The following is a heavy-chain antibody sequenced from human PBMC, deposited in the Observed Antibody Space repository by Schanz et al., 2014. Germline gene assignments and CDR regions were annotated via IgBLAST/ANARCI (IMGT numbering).Heavy chain of an antibody. Sequence: QVQLVESGGGLVKPGGSLRLSCAASGLTFSDYYMSWIRQAPGKGLEWVSYISSSSSYTNYADSVKGRFTISRDNAKNSLYRQRNSVRAEETAVYYCARDYESDLSSPRHDAFDVWGQGTVVTVSS. D-gene: IGHD3-22*01. J-gene: IGHJ3*01. CDR3: ARDYESDLSSPRHDAFDV. CDR2: ISSSSSYT. CDR1: GLTFSDYY. V-gene: IGHV3-11*05.